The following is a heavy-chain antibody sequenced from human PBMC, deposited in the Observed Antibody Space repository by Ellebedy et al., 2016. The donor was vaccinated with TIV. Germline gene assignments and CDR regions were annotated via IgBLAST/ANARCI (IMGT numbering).Heavy chain of an antibody. V-gene: IGHV3-7*01. CDR3: ARDAFGSIDY. J-gene: IGHJ4*02. CDR2: IKPDGSEK. CDR1: GFTFSSYW. Sequence: GGSLRLSXAASGFTFSSYWMHWVRQAPGKGLEWVANIKPDGSEKYYVDSVKGRFTISRDNSKNTLFLQMNSLRDEDTAVYYCARDAFGSIDYWGQGTLVTVSS. D-gene: IGHD3-3*01.